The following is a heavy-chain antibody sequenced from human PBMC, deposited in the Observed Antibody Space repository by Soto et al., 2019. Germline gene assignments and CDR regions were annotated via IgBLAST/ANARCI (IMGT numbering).Heavy chain of an antibody. J-gene: IGHJ5*02. V-gene: IGHV4-30-4*01. CDR3: FRERPHGSRLDP. Sequence: SETLSLTCTVSGGSISSGDYYWSWIRQPPGKGLEWIGYIYYSGSTYYNPSLKSRVTISVDTSKNQFSLKLSSVTAADTAVYYGFRERPHGSRLDPWGQGTRVNVS. CDR2: IYYSGST. CDR1: GGSISSGDYY. D-gene: IGHD2-15*01.